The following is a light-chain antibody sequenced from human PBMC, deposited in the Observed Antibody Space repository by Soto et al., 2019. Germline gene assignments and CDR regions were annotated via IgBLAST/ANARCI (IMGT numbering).Light chain of an antibody. Sequence: QSVLTQPASVSGSPGQSITISCTGTSGDVGGYNYVSWYQLDPGKAPKLIIYEVNNRPSGVSNRFSGSKSGNTASLTISGLQAEDEADYSCTSYTSSGPWVFGGGTKLTVL. V-gene: IGLV2-14*01. CDR2: EVN. J-gene: IGLJ3*02. CDR1: SGDVGGYNY. CDR3: TSYTSSGPWV.